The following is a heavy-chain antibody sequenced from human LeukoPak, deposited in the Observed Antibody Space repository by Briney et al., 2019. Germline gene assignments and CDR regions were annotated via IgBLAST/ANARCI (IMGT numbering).Heavy chain of an antibody. CDR3: ARDGANTFGGVIVTQNFDY. V-gene: IGHV7-4-1*02. D-gene: IGHD3-16*02. J-gene: IGHJ4*02. CDR2: INTSTGNP. CDR1: GYSITNYA. Sequence: GASVKVSCKASGYSITNYAILWVRQAPGQGLEWMGWINTSTGNPMYAQGFTGRFVFSLDTSVNTAYLQISSLKAEDTAVYYCARDGANTFGGVIVTQNFDYWGQGTLVTVSS.